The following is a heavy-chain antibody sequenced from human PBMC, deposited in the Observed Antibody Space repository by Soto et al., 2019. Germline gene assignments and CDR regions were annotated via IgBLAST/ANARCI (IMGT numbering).Heavy chain of an antibody. J-gene: IGHJ4*02. D-gene: IGHD5-18*01. CDR1: GGSFSGYY. CDR3: ARSKLWIQLWSHFDY. CDR2: INHSGST. V-gene: IGHV4-34*01. Sequence: SETLSLTCAVYGGSFSGYYWSWIRQPPGKGLEWIGEINHSGSTNYNPSLKSRVTISVDTSKNQFSLKLSSVTAADTAVYYCARSKLWIQLWSHFDYWGQGTLVTVSS.